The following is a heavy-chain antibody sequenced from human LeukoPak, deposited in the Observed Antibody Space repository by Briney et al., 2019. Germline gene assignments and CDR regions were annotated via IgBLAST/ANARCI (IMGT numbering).Heavy chain of an antibody. D-gene: IGHD5-12*01. Sequence: ASAKVSCKASGYTFTSYYMHWVRQAPGQGLEWMGIINPSGGSTSYAQKFQGRVTMTRDTSTSTVYMELSSLRSEDTAVYYCARALRWLRLLSAFDIWGQGTMVTVSS. CDR3: ARALRWLRLLSAFDI. J-gene: IGHJ3*02. V-gene: IGHV1-46*01. CDR2: INPSGGST. CDR1: GYTFTSYY.